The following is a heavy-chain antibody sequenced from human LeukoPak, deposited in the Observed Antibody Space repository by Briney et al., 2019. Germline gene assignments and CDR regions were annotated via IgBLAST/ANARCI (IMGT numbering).Heavy chain of an antibody. Sequence: GESLKISCKGSGYSFTSYWIGWVRQMPGKGLEWMGIIYPGDSDTRYSPSFQGQVTISADKSISTAYLQWSSLKASDTAMYYCARQGSDIVVVPATSNWFDPWGQGTLVTVSS. V-gene: IGHV5-51*01. CDR2: IYPGDSDT. J-gene: IGHJ5*02. CDR3: ARQGSDIVVVPATSNWFDP. D-gene: IGHD2-2*01. CDR1: GYSFTSYW.